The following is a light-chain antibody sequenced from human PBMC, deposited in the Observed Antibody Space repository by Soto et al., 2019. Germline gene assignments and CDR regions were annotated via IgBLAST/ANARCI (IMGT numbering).Light chain of an antibody. CDR1: SGHSNYA. CDR3: QTWGTGIRV. CDR2: LNSDGSH. Sequence: QPVLTQSPSASASLGASVKLTCTLSSGHSNYAIAWHQQQPEKGPRYLMKLNSDGSHRKGDVIPDRFSGSSSGAERYLTISSLQSEDEADYYCQTWGTGIRVFGTGTKVTVL. J-gene: IGLJ1*01. V-gene: IGLV4-69*01.